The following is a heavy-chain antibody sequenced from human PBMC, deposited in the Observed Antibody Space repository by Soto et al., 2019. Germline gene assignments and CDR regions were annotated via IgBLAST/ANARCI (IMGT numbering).Heavy chain of an antibody. CDR1: GGPFISYA. CDR3: ARLDIVVVQAANYYGMDV. Sequence: SGKLACAASGGPFISYAIIWVRQAPGQGLEWMGGIIPIFGTANYAQKFQGRVTITADESTSTAYMELSSLRSEDTAVYYCARLDIVVVQAANYYGMDVWGRGTTVTVSS. J-gene: IGHJ6*02. CDR2: IIPIFGTA. V-gene: IGHV1-69*01. D-gene: IGHD2-2*03.